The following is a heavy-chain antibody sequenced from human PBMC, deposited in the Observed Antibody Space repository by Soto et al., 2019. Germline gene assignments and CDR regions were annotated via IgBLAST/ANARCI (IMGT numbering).Heavy chain of an antibody. V-gene: IGHV1-18*01. J-gene: IGHJ5*02. CDR3: ARGLFPTGSSGGKWSYLYHWFDP. CDR2: ISAYNGNT. D-gene: IGHD6-13*01. CDR1: GYTFTSYG. Sequence: GASVKVSCKASGYTFTSYGISWVRQAPGQGLEWMGWISAYNGNTNYAQKLQGRVTMTTDTSTSTAYMELRSLRSDDTAVYYCARGLFPTGSSGGKWSYLYHWFDPWGQGTLVTVSS.